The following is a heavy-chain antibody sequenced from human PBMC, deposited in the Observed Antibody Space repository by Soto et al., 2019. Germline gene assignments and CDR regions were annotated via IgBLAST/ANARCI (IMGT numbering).Heavy chain of an antibody. CDR2: IYYSGST. CDR1: GGSISSSSYY. CDR3: ARLYSSSWYSSIDY. D-gene: IGHD6-13*01. Sequence: PSETLSLTCTVSGGSISSSSYYWGWIRQPPGKGLEWIGYIYYSGSTNYNPSLKSRVTISVDTSKNQFSLKLSSVTAADTAVYYCARLYSSSWYSSIDYWGQGTLVTVSS. J-gene: IGHJ4*02. V-gene: IGHV4-61*05.